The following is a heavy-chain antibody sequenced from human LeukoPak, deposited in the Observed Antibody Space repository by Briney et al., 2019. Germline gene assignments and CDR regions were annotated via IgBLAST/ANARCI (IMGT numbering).Heavy chain of an antibody. CDR3: AKDLTPYVGASAD. V-gene: IGHV3-74*01. CDR1: GFTFSNYM. J-gene: IGHJ4*02. D-gene: IGHD1-26*01. CDR2: IKSDGITI. Sequence: PGGSLRLSCAASGFTFSNYMMHWVRQAPGKGLVWVSRIKSDGITITYADSVKGRFTISRDNSKNTLYLQMNSLRAEDTAVYYCAKDLTPYVGASADWGQGTLVTVSS.